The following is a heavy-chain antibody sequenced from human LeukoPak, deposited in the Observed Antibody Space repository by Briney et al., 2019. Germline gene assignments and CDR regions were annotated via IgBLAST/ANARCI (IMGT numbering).Heavy chain of an antibody. V-gene: IGHV4-39*01. CDR3: ASLKVLYYYDSSGHFDY. CDR2: IYYSGST. Sequence: SETLSLTCNVSGGSISSSSYYWGWIRQPPGKGLEWIGSIYYSGSTYYNPSLKSRVTISVDTSKNQFSLKLSSVTAADTAVYYCASLKVLYYYDSSGHFDYWGQGTLVTVSS. D-gene: IGHD3-22*01. CDR1: GGSISSSSYY. J-gene: IGHJ4*02.